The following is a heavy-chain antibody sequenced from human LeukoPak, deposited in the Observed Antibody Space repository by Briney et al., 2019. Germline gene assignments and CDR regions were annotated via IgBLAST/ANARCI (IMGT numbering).Heavy chain of an antibody. V-gene: IGHV4-4*02. CDR1: GDSISRSNW. J-gene: IGHJ6*02. CDR3: AIRRTNYYGMDV. CDR2: TYHTGST. Sequence: SETLSLTCAVSGDSISRSNWWSWVRQPPGKGLEWIGETYHTGSTNYNPSLKSQVTISVDKSKNQFSLKLSSVTAADTAVYYCAIRRTNYYGMDVWGQGTTVTVSS.